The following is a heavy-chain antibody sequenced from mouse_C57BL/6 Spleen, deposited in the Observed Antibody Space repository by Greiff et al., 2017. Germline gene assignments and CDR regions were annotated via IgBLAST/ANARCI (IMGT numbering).Heavy chain of an antibody. J-gene: IGHJ2*01. V-gene: IGHV5-17*01. D-gene: IGHD1-1*01. Sequence: EVQLLESGGGLVKPGGSLKLSCAASGFTFSDYGMHWVRQAPEKGLEWVAYISSGSSTIYYADTVKGRFTISRDNAKNTPFLQMTSLRSEDTAMYYCARATGFDYWGQGTTLTVSS. CDR2: ISSGSSTI. CDR3: ARATGFDY. CDR1: GFTFSDYG.